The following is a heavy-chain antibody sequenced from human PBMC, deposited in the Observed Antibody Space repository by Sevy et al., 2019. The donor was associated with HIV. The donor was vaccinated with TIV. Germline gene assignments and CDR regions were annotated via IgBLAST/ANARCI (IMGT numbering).Heavy chain of an antibody. J-gene: IGHJ4*02. CDR1: GFTFNDYY. D-gene: IGHD6-13*01. CDR3: AREVSSSRGDLDN. CDR2: ISNSGNTI. Sequence: GGSLDLSCEASGFTFNDYYMTWIRKAPGKGLEWVSYISNSGNTIKYADSVKGRFTISRDNAKNSLYLQMNSLRAEDTAVYYCAREVSSSRGDLDNWGQGTLVTVSS. V-gene: IGHV3-11*01.